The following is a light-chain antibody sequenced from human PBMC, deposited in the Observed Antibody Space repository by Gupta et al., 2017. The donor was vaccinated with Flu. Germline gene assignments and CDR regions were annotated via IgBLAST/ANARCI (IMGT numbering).Light chain of an antibody. CDR1: QGVNTIY. Sequence: TILTQSPGTLSLSPGERATLSCRASQGVNTIYPGWHQQKPGQAPRLLIYATSNRATGIPDRFSGSGSGTDFNLTISRMEPEDFAVDYCNYYAASPWTFGQGTKVEIK. CDR3: NYYAASPWT. V-gene: IGKV3-20*01. J-gene: IGKJ1*01. CDR2: ATS.